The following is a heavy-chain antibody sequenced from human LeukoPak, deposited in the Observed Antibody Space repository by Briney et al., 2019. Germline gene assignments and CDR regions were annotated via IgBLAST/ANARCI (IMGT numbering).Heavy chain of an antibody. CDR3: AKDFYDSSGSRYDY. V-gene: IGHV3-74*01. CDR1: GFTFSNHW. Sequence: GGSLRLSCAASGFTFSNHWMHWVRQAPGKGLMWVSRINRDGSRTDYADSVKGRFTISRDDAKNTLYLQVNSLRAEDTAVYYCAKDFYDSSGSRYDYWGQGTLVTVSS. CDR2: INRDGSRT. J-gene: IGHJ4*02. D-gene: IGHD3-22*01.